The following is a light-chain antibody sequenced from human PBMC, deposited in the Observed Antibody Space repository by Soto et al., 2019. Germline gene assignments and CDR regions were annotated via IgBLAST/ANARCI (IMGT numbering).Light chain of an antibody. V-gene: IGLV2-8*01. J-gene: IGLJ3*02. CDR1: SSDVGGYNY. Sequence: QSVLTQPPSASGSPGQSVTISCTGTSSDVGGYNYVSWYQQHAGKAPKLMIFEVSKRPSGVPDRFSGSKSGNTASLTVSGLQAEDEADYYCSSYVGRNNLVFGGGTKVTVL. CDR2: EVS. CDR3: SSYVGRNNLV.